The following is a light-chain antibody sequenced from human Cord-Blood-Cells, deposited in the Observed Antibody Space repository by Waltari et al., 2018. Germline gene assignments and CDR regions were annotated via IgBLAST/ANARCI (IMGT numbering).Light chain of an antibody. CDR2: EDH. CDR3: QSYDSSTWV. J-gene: IGLJ3*02. CDR1: NGSIASNY. Sequence: NSMLPPPLPVSESPGKAVTISCPRSNGSIASNYVHRYHHPPASTPTTVIYEDHQRPSGVLSRFSASTDGSSNSASLTISGLKTEDEADYYSQSYDSSTWVFGGGTKLTVL. V-gene: IGLV6-57*01.